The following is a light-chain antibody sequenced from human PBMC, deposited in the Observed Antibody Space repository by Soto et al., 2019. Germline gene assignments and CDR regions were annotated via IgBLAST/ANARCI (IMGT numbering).Light chain of an antibody. V-gene: IGLV2-14*01. CDR3: SSYTNSNTQV. J-gene: IGLJ3*02. Sequence: QSALTQPASVSGSPGQSITISCTGTSNDVGGYNYVSWYQQHPGKAPKLMIYDVSNWPSGVSNRFSGSKSGNTASLTISGLQAEDEADYYCSSYTNSNTQVFGGGTNLTVL. CDR1: SNDVGGYNY. CDR2: DVS.